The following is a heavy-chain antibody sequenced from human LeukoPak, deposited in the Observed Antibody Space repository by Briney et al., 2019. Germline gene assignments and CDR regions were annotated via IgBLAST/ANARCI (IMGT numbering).Heavy chain of an antibody. Sequence: PSETLSLTCAVYGGSFSGYYWSWIRQPPGKGLEWIGEINHSGSTNYNPPLKSRVTISVDTSKNQFSLKLSSVTAADTAVYYCARDLNFDTNWFDPWGQGTLVTVSS. J-gene: IGHJ5*02. CDR3: ARDLNFDTNWFDP. D-gene: IGHD3-9*01. V-gene: IGHV4-34*01. CDR2: INHSGST. CDR1: GGSFSGYY.